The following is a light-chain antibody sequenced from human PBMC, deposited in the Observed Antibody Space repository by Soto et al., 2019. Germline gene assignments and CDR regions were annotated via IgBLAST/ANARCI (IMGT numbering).Light chain of an antibody. Sequence: QSVLTQPASVSGSPGQSITISCTGTSSDVGGYNYVSWYQQHPGKAPKLMIYDVSNRPSGVSNRFSGSKSGNTASLTISGLQAEDEADYYCSSYTSSNTLHVFGTGTKVTVL. CDR1: SSDVGGYNY. V-gene: IGLV2-14*01. J-gene: IGLJ1*01. CDR2: DVS. CDR3: SSYTSSNTLHV.